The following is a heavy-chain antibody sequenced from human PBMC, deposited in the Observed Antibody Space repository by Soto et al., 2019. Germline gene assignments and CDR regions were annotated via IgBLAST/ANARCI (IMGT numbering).Heavy chain of an antibody. J-gene: IGHJ1*01. Sequence: XGSLRLSCSASGFTFSSYAMSWVRQAPGKGLDWVSAISGSGGSTYYADSVKGRFTISRDNSKNTLYLQMNSLRAEDTAVYYCAKDWPCSGGSCYFRLSPQYFQHWGQGNLVTVSS. D-gene: IGHD2-15*01. CDR1: GFTFSSYA. CDR2: ISGSGGST. V-gene: IGHV3-23*01. CDR3: AKDWPCSGGSCYFRLSPQYFQH.